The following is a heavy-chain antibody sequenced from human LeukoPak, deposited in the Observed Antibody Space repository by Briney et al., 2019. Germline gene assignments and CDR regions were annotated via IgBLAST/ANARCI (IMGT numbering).Heavy chain of an antibody. V-gene: IGHV3-66*01. J-gene: IGHJ4*02. CDR3: ARESSWSFDY. CDR2: IYSGENT. Sequence: GGSLRLSCAASGFTVSSSYMSWVRQAPGKGLEWISLIYSGENTHYADSVKGRFTISRDNSKNALYLQMNGLRAEDTAVYYCARESSWSFDYWGQGTLVTVSS. CDR1: GFTVSSSY. D-gene: IGHD6-13*01.